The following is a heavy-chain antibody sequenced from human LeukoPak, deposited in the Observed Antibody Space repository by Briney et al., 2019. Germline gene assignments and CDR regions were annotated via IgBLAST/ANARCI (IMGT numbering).Heavy chain of an antibody. D-gene: IGHD3-10*01. CDR1: GFTFSSYS. J-gene: IGHJ4*02. V-gene: IGHV3-21*01. Sequence: GGSLRLSCAASGFTFSSYSMNWVRQAPGKGLEWVSSISSSSSYIYYADSMKGRFTISRDNAKNSLYLQMNSLRAEDTAVYYCARDGGSGSCYNEPSYFDYWGQGTLVTVSS. CDR2: ISSSSSYI. CDR3: ARDGGSGSCYNEPSYFDY.